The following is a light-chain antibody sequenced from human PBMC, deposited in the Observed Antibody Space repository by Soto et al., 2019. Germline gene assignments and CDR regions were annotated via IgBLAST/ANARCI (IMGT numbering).Light chain of an antibody. V-gene: IGKV1-5*03. CDR1: QSISNW. CDR3: QQYTSYYT. CDR2: KAS. J-gene: IGKJ2*01. Sequence: DIQMTQSPSTLSASVGDRVTITCRASQSISNWLAWYQQKPGKAPKLLLYKASTLQSGVPSRFSGSWSGAYFTITISSLHPDDFGTYYCQQYTSYYTFGQGTKLEIK.